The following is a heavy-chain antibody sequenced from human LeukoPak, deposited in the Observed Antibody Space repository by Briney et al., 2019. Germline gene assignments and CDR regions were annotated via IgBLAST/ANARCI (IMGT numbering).Heavy chain of an antibody. CDR2: INHSGST. CDR1: GGSFSGYY. CDR3: ARGGLNYYYYMDV. V-gene: IGHV4-34*01. Sequence: PWETLSLTCAVYGGSFSGYYWSWIRQPPGKGLEWIGEINHSGSTNYNPSLKSRVTISVDTSKNQFSLKLSSVTAADTAVYYCARGGLNYYYYMDVWGKGTTVTVSS. D-gene: IGHD2-21*01. J-gene: IGHJ6*03.